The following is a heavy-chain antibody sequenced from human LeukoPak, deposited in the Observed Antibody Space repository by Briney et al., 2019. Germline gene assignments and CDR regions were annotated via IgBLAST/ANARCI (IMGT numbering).Heavy chain of an antibody. V-gene: IGHV1-2*02. J-gene: IGHJ4*02. CDR2: INPNSGGT. CDR3: ARSVKEGYCSSTSCPEFDY. D-gene: IGHD2-2*01. Sequence: ASVKVSCKASGYTLTGYYMHWVRQAPGQGLEWMGWINPNSGGTNYAQKFQGRVTMTRDTSISTAYMELSRLRSDDTAVYYCARSVKEGYCSSTSCPEFDYWGQGTLVTVSS. CDR1: GYTLTGYY.